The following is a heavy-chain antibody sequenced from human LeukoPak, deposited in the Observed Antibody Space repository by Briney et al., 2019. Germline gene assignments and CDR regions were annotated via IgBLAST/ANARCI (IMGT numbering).Heavy chain of an antibody. Sequence: ASVKVSCKASGYTFTSYGISLVRQAPGQGLEWMGWISAYNGNTNYAQKLQGRVTMTTDTSTSTAYMELRSLRSDGTAVYYCARGGRFLEWLPFDYWGQGTLVTVSS. CDR3: ARGGRFLEWLPFDY. CDR2: ISAYNGNT. J-gene: IGHJ4*02. CDR1: GYTFTSYG. D-gene: IGHD3-3*01. V-gene: IGHV1-18*01.